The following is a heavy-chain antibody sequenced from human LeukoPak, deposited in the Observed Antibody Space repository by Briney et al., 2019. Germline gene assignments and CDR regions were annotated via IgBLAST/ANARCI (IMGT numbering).Heavy chain of an antibody. J-gene: IGHJ4*02. D-gene: IGHD3-9*01. Sequence: KSSETLSLTCAVYGGSVSGYYWGWIRQPPGKGLEWIVEINHSGRTNNKPSLKSRATTSVDTSRNQFSLKLSSVTAADTAVYYCAGRLRYFDWVHFDFWGQGTLVTASS. CDR1: GGSVSGYY. CDR2: INHSGRT. CDR3: AGRLRYFDWVHFDF. V-gene: IGHV4-34*04.